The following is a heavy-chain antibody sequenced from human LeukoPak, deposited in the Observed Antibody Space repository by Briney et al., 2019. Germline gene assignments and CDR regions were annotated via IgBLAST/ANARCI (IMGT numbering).Heavy chain of an antibody. J-gene: IGHJ6*02. V-gene: IGHV1-8*01. Sequence: ASVKASCKASGYTFTSYDINWVRQATGQGLEWMGWMNPNSGNTGYAQKFQGRVTMTRNTSISTAYMELSSLRSEDTAVYYCARTTVPKVEYYYYYYGMDVWGQGTTVTVSS. CDR1: GYTFTSYD. D-gene: IGHD4-17*01. CDR2: MNPNSGNT. CDR3: ARTTVPKVEYYYYYYGMDV.